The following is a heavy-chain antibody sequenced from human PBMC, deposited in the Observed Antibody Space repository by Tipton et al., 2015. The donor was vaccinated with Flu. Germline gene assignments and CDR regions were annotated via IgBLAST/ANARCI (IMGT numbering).Heavy chain of an antibody. CDR2: VSRSGST. CDR1: GDSISSDYH. Sequence: LRLSCTVSGDSISSDYHWGWIRQFPGKGLEWIGTVSRSGSTIYNPSLKSRVTISIDRSKNQFSLNLKSVTAADMAVYYCARRDFSNYVSDPKNWFDAWGQGTLVTVSS. CDR3: ARRDFSNYVSDPKNWFDA. D-gene: IGHD4-11*01. V-gene: IGHV4-38-2*02. J-gene: IGHJ5*02.